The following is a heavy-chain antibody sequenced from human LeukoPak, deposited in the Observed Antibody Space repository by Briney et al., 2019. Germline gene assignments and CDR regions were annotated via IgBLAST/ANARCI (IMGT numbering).Heavy chain of an antibody. J-gene: IGHJ4*02. D-gene: IGHD4-17*01. CDR3: ATTVTSFFDY. V-gene: IGHV1-2*06. CDR1: GCIFTDYY. CDR2: ISPNSGGT. Sequence: ASVKVSCKASGCIFTDYYMHWVRQAPGQGLEWMGRISPNSGGTNYAQRFQGRVTMTRDTSISTAYMELSRLRSDDTAVYYCATTVTSFFDYWGQGTLVTVSS.